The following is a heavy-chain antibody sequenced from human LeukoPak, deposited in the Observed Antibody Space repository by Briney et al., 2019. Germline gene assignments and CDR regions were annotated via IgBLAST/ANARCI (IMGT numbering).Heavy chain of an antibody. Sequence: SETLSLTCTVSGGSISSSSYYWGWIRQPPGKGLEWIGSIYYSGSTYYNPSLKSRVTISVDTSKNQSSLKLSSVTAADTAVYYCARFEWLRVDYWGQGTLVTVSS. D-gene: IGHD5-12*01. V-gene: IGHV4-39*07. CDR3: ARFEWLRVDY. J-gene: IGHJ4*02. CDR1: GGSISSSSYY. CDR2: IYYSGST.